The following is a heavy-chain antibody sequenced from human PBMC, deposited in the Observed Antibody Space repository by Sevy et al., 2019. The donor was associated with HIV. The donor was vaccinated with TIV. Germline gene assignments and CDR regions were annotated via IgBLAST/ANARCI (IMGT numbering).Heavy chain of an antibody. Sequence: GGSLRLSCTASGFIFGDYGMSWVRQAPGKGLEWIAFFKSKIHGGTTENAASVKGRFTISRYDSKNIVYLQMSNLKTEDTAVYSCTRWSGSQSIFDYWGQGTLVTVSS. D-gene: IGHD1-26*01. CDR2: FKSKIHGGTT. J-gene: IGHJ4*02. CDR1: GFIFGDYG. CDR3: TRWSGSQSIFDY. V-gene: IGHV3-49*04.